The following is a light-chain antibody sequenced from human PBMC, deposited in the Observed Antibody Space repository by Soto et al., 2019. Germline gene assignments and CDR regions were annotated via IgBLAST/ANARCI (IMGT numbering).Light chain of an antibody. V-gene: IGKV1-5*03. CDR3: QQYNDNWT. J-gene: IGKJ1*01. CDR1: QSIRNW. CDR2: KAS. Sequence: DIQMTQSPSTLSASVGDRVTITCRASQSIRNWLAWYQQKPVQAPKLLIYKASTLQSGVPSRFSGSGSGTEFTLAISSLQPDDSATYYCQQYNDNWTFGQGTKVEIK.